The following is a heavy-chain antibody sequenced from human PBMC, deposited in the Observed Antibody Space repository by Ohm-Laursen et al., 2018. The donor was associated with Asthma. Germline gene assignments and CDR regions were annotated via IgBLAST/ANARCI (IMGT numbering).Heavy chain of an antibody. D-gene: IGHD5-18*01. V-gene: IGHV3-30*18. J-gene: IGHJ4*02. CDR2: ISYDGSNK. Sequence: SLRLSCAASGFTFSSYGMHWVRQAPGKGLEWVAVISYDGSNKYYADSVKGRFTISRDNSKNTLYLQMNSLRAEDTAVYYCAKGPRGYSYGSKFDYWGQGTLVTVSS. CDR1: GFTFSSYG. CDR3: AKGPRGYSYGSKFDY.